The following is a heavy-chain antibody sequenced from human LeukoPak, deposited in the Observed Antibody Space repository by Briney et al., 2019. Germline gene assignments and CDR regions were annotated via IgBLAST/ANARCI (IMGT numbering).Heavy chain of an antibody. CDR1: GFTFSSYS. J-gene: IGHJ4*02. CDR3: ARDNDTVTTLDY. V-gene: IGHV3-21*01. D-gene: IGHD4-17*01. CDR2: ISSSSSYI. Sequence: GGSLRLSCAASGFTFSSYSMNWVRQAPGKGLEWVSSISSSSSYIYYADSVKGRFTISRDNAKNSLYLQMNSLRAEDTAVYYCARDNDTVTTLDYWGQGTLVTVSS.